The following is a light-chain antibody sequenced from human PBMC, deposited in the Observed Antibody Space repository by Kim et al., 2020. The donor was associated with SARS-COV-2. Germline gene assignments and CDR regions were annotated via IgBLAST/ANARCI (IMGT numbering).Light chain of an antibody. J-gene: IGLJ1*01. V-gene: IGLV3-1*01. CDR3: QAWDSSTYV. CDR2: QDS. CDR1: KLVDKY. Sequence: VSPGQTASITCSGDKLVDKYACWYQQKPGQSPVLVIYQDSKRPSGIPERFSGSNSGNTATLTISGTQAMDEADYYCQAWDSSTYVFGTGTKVTVL.